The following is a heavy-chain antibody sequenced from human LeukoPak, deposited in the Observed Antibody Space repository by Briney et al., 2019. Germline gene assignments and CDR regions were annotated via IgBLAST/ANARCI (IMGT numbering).Heavy chain of an antibody. J-gene: IGHJ6*03. Sequence: GGSLRLSCAASGFVVSINYMNWVRQAPGKGLEWVANIKQDGSEKYYVDSVKGRFTISRDNAKNSLYLQMNSLRAEDTAVYYCARGERSGYDFRFYYYYYMDVWGKGTTVTVSS. CDR1: GFVVSINY. CDR2: IKQDGSEK. V-gene: IGHV3-7*01. CDR3: ARGERSGYDFRFYYYYYMDV. D-gene: IGHD5-12*01.